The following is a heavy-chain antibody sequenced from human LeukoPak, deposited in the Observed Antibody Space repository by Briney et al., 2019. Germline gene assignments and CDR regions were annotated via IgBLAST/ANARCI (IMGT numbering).Heavy chain of an antibody. J-gene: IGHJ6*02. CDR2: IYPGDSDT. CDR1: GYRFTSYW. D-gene: IGHD3-10*01. V-gene: IGHV5-51*01. Sequence: GGSLQISGKGSGYRFTSYWIGGVRQLPGKGLEGMGIIYPGDSDTRYSPSFQAQVTISADKSISTAYLQWSSLKASDTAMYYCARRYGQRPYGMDVWGQGTTVTVSS. CDR3: ARRYGQRPYGMDV.